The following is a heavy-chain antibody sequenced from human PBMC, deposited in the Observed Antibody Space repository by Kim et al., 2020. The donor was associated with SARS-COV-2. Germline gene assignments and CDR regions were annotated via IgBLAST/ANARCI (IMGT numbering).Heavy chain of an antibody. Sequence: GGSLRLSYAASGFTFDDYAMHWVRQAPGKGLEWVSGISWNSGSIGYADSVKGRFTISRDNAKNSLYLQMNSLRAEDTALYYCAKDMAAAGKGPYFDYWGQGTLVTVSS. CDR3: AKDMAAAGKGPYFDY. D-gene: IGHD6-13*01. CDR2: ISWNSGSI. V-gene: IGHV3-9*01. CDR1: GFTFDDYA. J-gene: IGHJ4*02.